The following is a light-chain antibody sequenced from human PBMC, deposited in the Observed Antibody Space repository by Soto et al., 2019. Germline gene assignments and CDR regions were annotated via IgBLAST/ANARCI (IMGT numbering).Light chain of an antibody. CDR2: WAS. J-gene: IGKJ3*01. V-gene: IGKV4-1*01. CDR3: QQYRSSPFT. Sequence: DIVMTQSPDSLAVSLGERATINCKSSQSVLYNSNNKNYLAWYQQKPGQAPKMLIYWASTRESGVPDRFSGSGSGTNFTLPVSSLQAEDVAVYYCQQYRSSPFTFGPGTKVDIK. CDR1: QSVLYNSNNKNY.